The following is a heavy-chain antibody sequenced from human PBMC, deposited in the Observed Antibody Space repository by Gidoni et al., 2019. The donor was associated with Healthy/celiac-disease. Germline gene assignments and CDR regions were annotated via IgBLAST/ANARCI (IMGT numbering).Heavy chain of an antibody. V-gene: IGHV3-30-3*01. CDR1: GFTFSSYA. CDR2: ISYDGSNK. D-gene: IGHD6-13*01. Sequence: QVQLVESGGGVVQPGRSLRLSCAASGFTFSSYAMHWVRQAPGKGLEWVAVISYDGSNKYYADSVKGRFTISRDNSKNTLYLQMNSLRAEDTAVYYCARDLAWYSSSWGDYWGQGTLVTVSS. CDR3: ARDLAWYSSSWGDY. J-gene: IGHJ4*02.